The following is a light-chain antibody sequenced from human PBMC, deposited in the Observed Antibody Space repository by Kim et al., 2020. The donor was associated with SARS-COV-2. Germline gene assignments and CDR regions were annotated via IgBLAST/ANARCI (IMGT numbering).Light chain of an antibody. CDR2: GKN. V-gene: IGLV3-19*01. CDR1: SLRSYY. Sequence: SSELTQDPAVSVALGQTVRITCQGDSLRSYYASWYQQKPGQAPVLVIYGKNNRPSGIPDRFSGSSSGNTASLTITGAQAEDEADYYFNSRDSSGNHLWVF. CDR3: NSRDSSGNHLWV. J-gene: IGLJ3*02.